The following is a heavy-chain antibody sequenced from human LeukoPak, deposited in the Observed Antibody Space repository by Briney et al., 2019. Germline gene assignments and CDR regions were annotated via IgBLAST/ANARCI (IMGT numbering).Heavy chain of an antibody. CDR1: GYTFTSYD. V-gene: IGHV1-18*01. D-gene: IGHD4-17*01. J-gene: IGHJ3*02. Sequence: GASVKVSCKASGYTFTSYDINWVRQATGQGLEWMGWISGYNGNTNYGEKVQGRLTMTLDTSTTTAYMELSGLRSDDTAVYYCARVFDFGDNGDDAFDTWGQGTLVTVSS. CDR2: ISGYNGNT. CDR3: ARVFDFGDNGDDAFDT.